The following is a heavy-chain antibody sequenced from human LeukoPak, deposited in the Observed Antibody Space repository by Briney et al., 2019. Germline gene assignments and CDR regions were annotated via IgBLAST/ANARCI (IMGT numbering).Heavy chain of an antibody. CDR3: ASTAVAGTLRWFDL. Sequence: GGSLRLSCVASDFTFSNFGMHWVRQAPGKGLEWLSFIRYDGSNNYHADSVKGRFSISRDNSKNTLHLQMNTLRPDDTAVYYWASTAVAGTLRWFDLWGQGTLVIVSS. D-gene: IGHD6-19*01. CDR2: IRYDGSNN. V-gene: IGHV3-30*02. CDR1: DFTFSNFG. J-gene: IGHJ5*02.